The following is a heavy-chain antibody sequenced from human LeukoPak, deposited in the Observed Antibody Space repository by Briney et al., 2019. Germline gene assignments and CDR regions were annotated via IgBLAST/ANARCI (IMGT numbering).Heavy chain of an antibody. Sequence: GGSLRLSCAASGFTFSNNWMHWVRQAPGKGLVWVSRINSEGSSTTYADAVKGRFTISRDNAKNTLYLQMNSLRAEDTAVYYCATMDYDCDSSGYYRYWGQGTLVTVSS. D-gene: IGHD3-22*01. V-gene: IGHV3-74*01. J-gene: IGHJ4*02. CDR2: INSEGSST. CDR3: ATMDYDCDSSGYYRY. CDR1: GFTFSNNW.